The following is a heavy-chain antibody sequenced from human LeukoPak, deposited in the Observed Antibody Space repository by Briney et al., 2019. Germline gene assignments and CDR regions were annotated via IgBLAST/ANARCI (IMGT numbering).Heavy chain of an antibody. V-gene: IGHV3-7*01. D-gene: IGHD4-17*01. Sequence: GGSLRLSCAASGFTFSSYRMSWVRQAPGKGLEWVANIKQDGSEKYYVDSVKGRFTISRDNAKNSLYLQMNSLRAEDTAVYYCARDVEDYGDGGHFDYWGQGTLVTVSS. CDR3: ARDVEDYGDGGHFDY. CDR1: GFTFSSYR. J-gene: IGHJ4*02. CDR2: IKQDGSEK.